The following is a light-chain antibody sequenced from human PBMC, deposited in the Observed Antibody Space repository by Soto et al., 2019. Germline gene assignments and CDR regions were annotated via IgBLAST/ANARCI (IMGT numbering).Light chain of an antibody. V-gene: IGLV1-44*01. Sequence: QSVLTQPPSASGTPGQRVTISCSGSSSNIGINTVNWYQQLPGTAPKLLIYSNNQRPSGVPDRFSGSKSGTSASLAISGLQSEDEADYYCAAWDVSLNGVVFGGGTKLTVL. CDR2: SNN. CDR1: SSNIGINT. J-gene: IGLJ2*01. CDR3: AAWDVSLNGVV.